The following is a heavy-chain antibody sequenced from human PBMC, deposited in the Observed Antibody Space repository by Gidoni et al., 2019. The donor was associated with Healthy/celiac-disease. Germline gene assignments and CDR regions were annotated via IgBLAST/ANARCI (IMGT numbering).Heavy chain of an antibody. J-gene: IGHJ4*02. Sequence: EVQLVESGGGLVKPGGSLRLSCAASGFHFRNAWMSWVRQAPGKGLEWVGRIKSKTDGGTTDYAAPVKGRFTISRDDSKNTLYLQMNSLKTEDTAVYYCTTDGITMIVVVPGPTWWGQGTLVTVSA. V-gene: IGHV3-15*01. CDR1: GFHFRNAW. CDR3: TTDGITMIVVVPGPTW. CDR2: IKSKTDGGTT. D-gene: IGHD3-22*01.